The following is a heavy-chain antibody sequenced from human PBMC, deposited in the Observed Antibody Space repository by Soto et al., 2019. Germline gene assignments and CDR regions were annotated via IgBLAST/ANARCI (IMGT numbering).Heavy chain of an antibody. V-gene: IGHV3-30*18. Sequence: GGSLRLSCAASGFTFSSYGMHWVRQAPGKGLEWVAVISYDGSNKYYADSVKGRFTISRDNSKNTLYLQMNSLRAEDTAAYYCAKDLHLGELSLFSAGDYWGQGTLVTVSS. CDR2: ISYDGSNK. CDR1: GFTFSSYG. CDR3: AKDLHLGELSLFSAGDY. D-gene: IGHD3-16*02. J-gene: IGHJ4*02.